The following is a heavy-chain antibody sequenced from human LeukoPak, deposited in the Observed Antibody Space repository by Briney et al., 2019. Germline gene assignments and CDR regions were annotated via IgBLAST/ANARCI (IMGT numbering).Heavy chain of an antibody. D-gene: IGHD5-24*01. Sequence: SETLSLTCAVCGGSFSDYYWSWIRQPPGKGLEWIGEINHSGSSNYNPSLQSRVTMSVDTSKKQLSLKVTSVTAADTAVYYCARRSYNSPFRYWGQGTPVTVSS. CDR1: GGSFSDYY. CDR2: INHSGSS. J-gene: IGHJ4*02. V-gene: IGHV4-34*01. CDR3: ARRSYNSPFRY.